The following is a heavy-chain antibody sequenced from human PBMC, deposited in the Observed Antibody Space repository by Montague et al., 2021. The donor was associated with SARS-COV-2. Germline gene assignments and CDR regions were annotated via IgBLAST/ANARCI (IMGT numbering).Heavy chain of an antibody. Sequence: SLRLSCAASGFTFSSYAMSWVRQAPGKGLEWVSVIYIGGSSTFYADSVKGRFTISRDKSKNTLYLQMNSLRAEDTAVYYCAKSSGSYGDYFDYWGQGTLVTVSS. CDR2: IYIGGSST. V-gene: IGHV3-23*03. D-gene: IGHD1-26*01. CDR1: GFTFSSYA. J-gene: IGHJ4*02. CDR3: AKSSGSYGDYFDY.